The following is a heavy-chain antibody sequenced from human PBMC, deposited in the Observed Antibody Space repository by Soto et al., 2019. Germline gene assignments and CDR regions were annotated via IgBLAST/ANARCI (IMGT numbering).Heavy chain of an antibody. Sequence: SETLSLTCTVSGGSISSGGYYWSWIRQHPGKGLEWIGYIYYSGSTYYNPSLKSRVTISVDTSKNQFSLKLSSVTAADTAVYYCARTTVTSYYYYGMDVWGQGTTVTVSS. CDR1: GGSISSGGYY. CDR2: IYYSGST. D-gene: IGHD4-17*01. V-gene: IGHV4-31*02. CDR3: ARTTVTSYYYYGMDV. J-gene: IGHJ6*02.